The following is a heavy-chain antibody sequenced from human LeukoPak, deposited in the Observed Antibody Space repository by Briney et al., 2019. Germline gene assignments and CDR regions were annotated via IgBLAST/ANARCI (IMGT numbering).Heavy chain of an antibody. V-gene: IGHV3-74*01. Sequence: GGSLRLSCAASGFTFSSYWMHWVRQAPGKGLVWVSRINSDGNSTSYADSVKGRFTISRDNAKNTLYLQMNSLRAEDTAVYYCAREVRSSGWYAFDYWGQGTLVTVSS. CDR2: INSDGNST. CDR3: AREVRSSGWYAFDY. J-gene: IGHJ4*02. CDR1: GFTFSSYW. D-gene: IGHD6-19*01.